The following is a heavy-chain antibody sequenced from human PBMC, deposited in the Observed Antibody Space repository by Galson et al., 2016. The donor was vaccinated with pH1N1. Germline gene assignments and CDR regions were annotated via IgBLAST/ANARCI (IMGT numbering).Heavy chain of an antibody. CDR2: IRWDDDK. J-gene: IGHJ5*01. CDR1: GFSLTTSGMC. V-gene: IGHV2-70*01. D-gene: IGHD4-17*01. CDR3: ARFLYGDFVGYLDP. Sequence: PALVKPTQTLTLTCTFSGFSLTTSGMCVTWIRQPPGKALEWLALIRWDDDKCYNTSLKTRLTISKDTSKNQVVLRMTNMDPVDTATYFCARFLYGDFVGYLDPWGQGTRVTVSS.